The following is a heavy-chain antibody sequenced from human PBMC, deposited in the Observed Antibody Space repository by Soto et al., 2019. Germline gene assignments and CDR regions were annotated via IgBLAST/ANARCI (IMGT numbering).Heavy chain of an antibody. V-gene: IGHV1-8*01. J-gene: IGHJ6*02. D-gene: IGHD3-3*01. CDR1: GYTFTSYD. CDR2: MNPNSGNT. CDR3: ARGPHYDFWSGYYIPYYYYGMDV. Sequence: GSVNCSCKASGYTFTSYDINWVRQATGQGLEWMGWMNPNSGNTGYAQKLQGRVTMTRNTSISTAYMELSSLRSEDTAVYYCARGPHYDFWSGYYIPYYYYGMDVWGQGTTVTVS.